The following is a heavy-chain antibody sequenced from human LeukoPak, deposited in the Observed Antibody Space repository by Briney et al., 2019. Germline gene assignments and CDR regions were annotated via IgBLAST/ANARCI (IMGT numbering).Heavy chain of an antibody. CDR3: AKNVMYSSSAVDY. V-gene: IGHV3-23*01. CDR2: ISLGGVNT. Sequence: GGSLRLSYAASGFTFSSYAMSWVRQAPGKGLEWVSAISLGGVNTYYADSVKGRFTVSRVNSKNTLYLQMNRLRVEDTAVYYCAKNVMYSSSAVDYWGQGTLVTVSS. J-gene: IGHJ4*02. D-gene: IGHD6-6*01. CDR1: GFTFSSYA.